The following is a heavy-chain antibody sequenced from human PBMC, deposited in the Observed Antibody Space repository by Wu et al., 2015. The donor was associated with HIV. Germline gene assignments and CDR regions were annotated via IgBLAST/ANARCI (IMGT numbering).Heavy chain of an antibody. CDR1: GYTFIDYY. D-gene: IGHD2-2*01. Sequence: QVQLLQSGAEVKKPGASVMVSCKASGYTFIDYYLYWVRQAPRQGLEWMGWINPNRGGTKYAQKFQGRVTMTRDTSISTAYMELSRLRSDDTAVYYCARGPGDFDYWGQGTLVTVSS. CDR2: INPNRGGT. CDR3: ARGPGDFDY. J-gene: IGHJ4*02. V-gene: IGHV1-2*02.